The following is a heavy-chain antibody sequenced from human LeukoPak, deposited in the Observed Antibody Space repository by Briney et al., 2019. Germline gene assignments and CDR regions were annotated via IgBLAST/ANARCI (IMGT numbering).Heavy chain of an antibody. Sequence: GGSLRLSCAASGFTFTNYRMGWVRQAPGKGPECVANIAKDGGGKNYLDSVKGRFTISRDNAKNSLYLQMNSLRADDTAVYYCVRDRDYYAIDYWGQGTLVTVSS. J-gene: IGHJ4*02. D-gene: IGHD1-26*01. CDR3: VRDRDYYAIDY. CDR2: IAKDGGGK. V-gene: IGHV3-7*01. CDR1: GFTFTNYR.